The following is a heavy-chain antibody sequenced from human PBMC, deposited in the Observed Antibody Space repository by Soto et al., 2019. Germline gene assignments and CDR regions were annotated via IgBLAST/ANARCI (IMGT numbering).Heavy chain of an antibody. CDR1: GFTFSSYG. J-gene: IGHJ6*02. CDR2: ISYDGSNK. CDR3: AKEEXGLFTIFGETPEVGMDV. V-gene: IGHV3-30*18. D-gene: IGHD3-3*01. Sequence: GGSLRLSCAASGFTFSSYGMHWVRQAPGKGLEWVAVISYDGSNKYYADSVKGRFTISRDNSKNTLYLQMNSLRAEDTAVYYCAKEEXGLFTIFGETPEVGMDVWGQGTTVTVSS.